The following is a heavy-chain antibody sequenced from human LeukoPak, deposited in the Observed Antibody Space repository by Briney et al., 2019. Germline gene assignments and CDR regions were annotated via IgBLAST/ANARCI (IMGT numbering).Heavy chain of an antibody. CDR1: GGSFSGYY. V-gene: IGHV4-34*01. CDR2: INHSGST. J-gene: IGHJ5*02. CDR3: ASSGSSRFRGWFDP. D-gene: IGHD6-13*01. Sequence: NPSEILSLTCAVYGGSFSGYYWSWIRQPPGKGLEWIGEINHSGSTYYNPSLKSRVTISVDRSKNQFSLKLSSVTAADTAVYYCASSGSSRFRGWFDPWGQGTLVTVSS.